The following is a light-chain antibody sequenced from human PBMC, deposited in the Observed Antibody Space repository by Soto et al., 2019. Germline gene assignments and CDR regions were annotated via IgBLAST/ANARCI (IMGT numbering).Light chain of an antibody. CDR2: DVI. V-gene: IGLV2-8*01. CDR1: SSDVGGYNS. Sequence: QSALTQPPSASGSPGQSVTISCTGTSSDVGGYNSVSWYQQHPGKAPRLMIYDVITRPSGVSDRFSGSKSGNTASLTVSGLQADDEADYYCTSYAGSNNLVFGGGTKVTVL. J-gene: IGLJ2*01. CDR3: TSYAGSNNLV.